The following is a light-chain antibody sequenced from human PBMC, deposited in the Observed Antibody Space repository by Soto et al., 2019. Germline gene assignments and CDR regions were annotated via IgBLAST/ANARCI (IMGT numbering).Light chain of an antibody. V-gene: IGLV1-40*01. CDR2: DNN. CDR3: QSYDTGLVV. J-gene: IGLJ2*01. Sequence: QSVLTQPPSVSGAPGQRVTISCTGSSSNIGSGYNVHWYQQLPGTAPKLLIYDNNNRPSGVPDRFSGSKSGTSASLAITGLQGADEADYYCQSYDTGLVVFGGGIKLTVL. CDR1: SSNIGSGYN.